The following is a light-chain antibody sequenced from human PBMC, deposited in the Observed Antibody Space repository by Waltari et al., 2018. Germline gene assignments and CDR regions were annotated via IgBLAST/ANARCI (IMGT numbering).Light chain of an antibody. CDR2: ATS. Sequence: EIVLTQSPGTLSLTPGERVTLSCRASETIHNAYLAWYQQAPGQAHRHLIFATSTRATGIPARFSGSGSATDFTLTISGLEPEDFALYHCHYSGPSMWTFGQGTRVEIK. CDR3: HYSGPSMWT. CDR1: ETIHNAY. J-gene: IGKJ1*01. V-gene: IGKV3-20*01.